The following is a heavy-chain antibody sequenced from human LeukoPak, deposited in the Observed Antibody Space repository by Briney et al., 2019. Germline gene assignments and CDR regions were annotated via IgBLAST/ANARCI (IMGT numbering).Heavy chain of an antibody. CDR1: GFIFSSYS. Sequence: GGSLRLSCAASGFIFSSYSMNWVRQAPGKGLEWVSSISSSSSYMYYADSVKGRFTISRDNAKNSLYLQMNSLRAEDTAVYYCARDAYNSGYDWDYWGQGTLVTVSS. CDR2: ISSSSSYM. J-gene: IGHJ4*02. D-gene: IGHD5-12*01. CDR3: ARDAYNSGYDWDY. V-gene: IGHV3-21*01.